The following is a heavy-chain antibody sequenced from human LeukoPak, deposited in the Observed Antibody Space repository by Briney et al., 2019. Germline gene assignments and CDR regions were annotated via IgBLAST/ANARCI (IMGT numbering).Heavy chain of an antibody. CDR2: INPNSGGT. CDR1: GYTFTGYY. D-gene: IGHD3-3*01. J-gene: IGHJ4*02. Sequence: ASVKVSCKASGYTFTGYYMHWVRQAPGQGLEWMGWINPNSGGTNYAQKFQGRVTMTRDTSISTAYMELSGLRSDDTAVYYCARSREWRPSFDYWGQGTLVTVSS. CDR3: ARSREWRPSFDY. V-gene: IGHV1-2*02.